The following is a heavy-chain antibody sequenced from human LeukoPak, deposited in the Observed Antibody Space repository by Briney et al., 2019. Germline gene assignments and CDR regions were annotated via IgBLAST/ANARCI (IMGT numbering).Heavy chain of an antibody. V-gene: IGHV4-30-4*01. J-gene: IGHJ5*02. D-gene: IGHD4-11*01. CDR2: IFYSGST. CDR3: VRVGTVGGFDP. CDR1: GGSISSGGYY. Sequence: PSETLSLTCTVSGGSISSGGYYWSWIRQPPGKGLEWIGYIFYSGSTYYNPSLKSRITISVDTSKNQFSLKLSSVTAADTAVYYCVRVGTVGGFDPWGQGTLVTVSS.